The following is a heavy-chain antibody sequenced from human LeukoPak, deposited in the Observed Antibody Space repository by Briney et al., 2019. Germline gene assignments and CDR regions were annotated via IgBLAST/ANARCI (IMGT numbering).Heavy chain of an antibody. CDR1: GFTFSSYA. CDR2: ISYDGSNK. V-gene: IGHV3-30-3*01. CDR3: ASSVGGYGAFDI. Sequence: PGRSLRLSCAASGFTFSSYAMHWVRQAPGKGLEWVAVISYDGSNKYYADSVKGRFTISRDNTKNTLYLQMNSLRAEDTAVYYCASSVGGYGAFDIWGQGTMVTVSS. D-gene: IGHD5-12*01. J-gene: IGHJ3*02.